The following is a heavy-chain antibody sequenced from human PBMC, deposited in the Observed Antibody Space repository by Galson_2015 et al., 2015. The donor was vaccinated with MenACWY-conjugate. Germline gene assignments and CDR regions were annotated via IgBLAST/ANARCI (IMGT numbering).Heavy chain of an antibody. J-gene: IGHJ6*02. D-gene: IGHD3-10*01. CDR3: ARIWNDGSGLRVPRMDV. V-gene: IGHV3-21*01. CDR1: GFTFSSYS. Sequence: SLRLSCAASGFTFSSYSMNWVRQAPGKGLEWVSSISSSSSYIYYADSVKGRFTISRDNAKNSLYLQMNSLRAEDTAVYYCARIWNDGSGLRVPRMDVWGQGTTVTVSS. CDR2: ISSSSSYI.